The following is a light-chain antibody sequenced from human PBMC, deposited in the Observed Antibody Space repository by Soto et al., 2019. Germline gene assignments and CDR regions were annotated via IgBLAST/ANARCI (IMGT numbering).Light chain of an antibody. CDR2: DAS. CDR1: QSISSW. J-gene: IGKJ1*01. CDR3: QQYNSYSGT. V-gene: IGKV1-5*01. Sequence: DIEMTQSPSTMSASVGDRLTITCRASQSISSWLAWYQQKPGKAPKLLIYDASSLESGVPSRFSGSGSGTEFTLNISSLQPDDFATYYCQQYNSYSGTFGQGTKVDIK.